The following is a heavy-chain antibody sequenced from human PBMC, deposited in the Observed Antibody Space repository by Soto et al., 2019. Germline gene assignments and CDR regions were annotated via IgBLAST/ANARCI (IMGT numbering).Heavy chain of an antibody. V-gene: IGHV3-7*03. D-gene: IGHD1-26*01. J-gene: IGHJ4*02. Sequence: EVQLVESGGGLVQPGGSLRLSCATSGFTFSSYWMSWVRQAPGKGLEWVANIKQDGSEKYYVDSVKGRFTISRDNAKNTLYLQMNSLRAEDTAVYYCAKGSYSGFDYWGQGTLVTVSS. CDR3: AKGSYSGFDY. CDR1: GFTFSSYW. CDR2: IKQDGSEK.